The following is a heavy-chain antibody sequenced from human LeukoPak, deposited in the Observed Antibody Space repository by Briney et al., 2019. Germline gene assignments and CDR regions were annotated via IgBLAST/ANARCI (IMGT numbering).Heavy chain of an antibody. CDR1: GFIISGDY. J-gene: IGHJ6*02. Sequence: PGGSLRLSCAASGFIISGDYMHWVRQVPGKGLVWVSRLNGDGSGADYADSVKGRFTISRDNAKNTLYLQMNILRAEDTAVYYCARSFYYGSGSHGMDVWGQGTTVTVSS. D-gene: IGHD3-10*01. CDR3: ARSFYYGSGSHGMDV. CDR2: LNGDGSGA. V-gene: IGHV3-74*01.